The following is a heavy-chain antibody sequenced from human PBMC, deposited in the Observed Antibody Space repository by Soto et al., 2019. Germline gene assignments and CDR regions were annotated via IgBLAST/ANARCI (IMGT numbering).Heavy chain of an antibody. J-gene: IGHJ4*02. CDR2: VIPILGTA. V-gene: IGHV1-69*01. CDR3: ARLGHPGH. CDR1: GGSLRNSV. Sequence: QVQLVQSGAEVKKPGSSVKVSCTASGGSLRNSVISWVRQAPAQRLEWMGGVIPILGTANYAQKFQGRVTMTAYEDTSTAYMDLSSLSPDDTAVYYCARLGHPGHWGPGTLVIVSS.